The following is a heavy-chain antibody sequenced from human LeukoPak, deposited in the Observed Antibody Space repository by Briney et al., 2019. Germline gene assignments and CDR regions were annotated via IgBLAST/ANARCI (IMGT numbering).Heavy chain of an antibody. D-gene: IGHD6-19*01. J-gene: IGHJ6*02. V-gene: IGHV4-59*11. CDR2: IYYSGGA. Sequence: SETLSLTCSVSGGSINSHYWSWIRQPPGKGLEWIGYIYYSGGATYTPSLKSRVTISVDTSKNQFSLSLSSVTAADTAVYYCARWSSFYGMDVWGQGTTVTVSS. CDR3: ARWSSFYGMDV. CDR1: GGSINSHY.